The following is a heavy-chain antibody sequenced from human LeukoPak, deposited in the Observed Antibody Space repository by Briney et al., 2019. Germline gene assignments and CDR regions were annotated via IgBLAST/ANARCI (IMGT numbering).Heavy chain of an antibody. D-gene: IGHD3-10*01. Sequence: GGSLRLSCAASGFTVSSNYMSWVRQAPGKGLEWVSVIYSGGSTYYADSVKGRFTISRDNSKNTLYLQMNSLRAEDTAVYYCVKDGSGSYYTYYFDYWGQGTLVTVSS. J-gene: IGHJ4*02. V-gene: IGHV3-66*01. CDR3: VKDGSGSYYTYYFDY. CDR1: GFTVSSNY. CDR2: IYSGGST.